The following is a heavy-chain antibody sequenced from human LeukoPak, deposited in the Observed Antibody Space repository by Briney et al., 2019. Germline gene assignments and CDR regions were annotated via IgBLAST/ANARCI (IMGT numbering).Heavy chain of an antibody. CDR2: IYYSGST. D-gene: IGHD3-10*01. CDR1: GGSISSSSYY. V-gene: IGHV4-39*01. Sequence: SETLSLTCTVSGGSISSSSYYWGWIRQPPGKGLEWIGSIYYSGSTYYNPSLKSRVTVSVDTSKNQFSLKLSSVTAAVRADDNCARHCGSGSYYYPFDYWGQGTLVTVSS. CDR3: ARHCGSGSYYYPFDY. J-gene: IGHJ4*02.